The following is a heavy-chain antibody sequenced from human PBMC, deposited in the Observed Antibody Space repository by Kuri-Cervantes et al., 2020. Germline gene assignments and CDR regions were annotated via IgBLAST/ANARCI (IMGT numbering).Heavy chain of an antibody. CDR3: ARHHWYSSGWYPNWFDP. J-gene: IGHJ5*02. D-gene: IGHD6-19*01. CDR1: GGSISSSSYY. V-gene: IGHV4-39*01. CDR2: IYYSGST. Sequence: GSLRLSCTVSGGSISSSSYYWGWIRQPPGKGLEWIGSIYYSGSTYYNPSLKSRVTISVDTSKNQFSLKLSSVTAADTAVYYCARHHWYSSGWYPNWFDPWGQGTLVTVSS.